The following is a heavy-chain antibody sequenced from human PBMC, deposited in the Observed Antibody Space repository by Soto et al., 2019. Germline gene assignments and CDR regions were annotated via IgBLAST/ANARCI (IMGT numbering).Heavy chain of an antibody. CDR2: IYYSGST. V-gene: IGHV4-61*08. CDR1: GGSVSSGDYF. D-gene: IGHD3-10*01. J-gene: IGHJ6*02. Sequence: PSETLSLTCTVSGGSVSSGDYFWSWLRQSPGKRLEWIAYIYYSGSTNYNPSLKSRATMSVDTSKSQVSLTLTSMTAADAALYYCARSPNYYYYGFDVWGQGTGVTVSS. CDR3: ARSPNYYYYGFDV.